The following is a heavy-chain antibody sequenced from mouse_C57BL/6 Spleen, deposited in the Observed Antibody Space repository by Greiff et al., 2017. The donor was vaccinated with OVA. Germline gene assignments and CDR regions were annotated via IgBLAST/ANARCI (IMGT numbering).Heavy chain of an antibody. Sequence: EVQLVESGPGLVKPSQSLSLTCSVTGYSITSGYYWNWIRQFPGNKLEWMGYISYDGSNNYNPSLKNRISITRDTSKNQFFLKLNSVTTEDTATYYCARDLTGTWFAYWGQGTLVTVSA. V-gene: IGHV3-6*01. J-gene: IGHJ3*01. D-gene: IGHD4-1*01. CDR1: GYSITSGYY. CDR3: ARDLTGTWFAY. CDR2: ISYDGSN.